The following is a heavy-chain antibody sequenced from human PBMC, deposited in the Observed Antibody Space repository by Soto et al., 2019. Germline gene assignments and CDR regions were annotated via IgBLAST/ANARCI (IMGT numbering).Heavy chain of an antibody. J-gene: IGHJ6*03. V-gene: IGHV1-18*01. D-gene: IGHD2-2*01. CDR2: ISAYNGNT. CDR3: ARDQDIVVVPAARYYYMDV. CDR1: GYTFTSYG. Sequence: GASVKVSCKASGYTFTSYGISWVRQAPGQGLEWMGWISAYNGNTNYAQKLQGRVTMTTDTSTSTAYMELRSLRSDDTAVYYCARDQDIVVVPAARYYYMDVWGKGTTVTVS.